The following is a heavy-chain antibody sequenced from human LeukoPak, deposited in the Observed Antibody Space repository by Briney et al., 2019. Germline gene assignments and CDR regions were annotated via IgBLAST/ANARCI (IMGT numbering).Heavy chain of an antibody. CDR2: ISSNGGST. Sequence: QTGGSLRLSCSASGFTFSSYAMHWVRQAPGKGLEYVSAISSNGGSTYYADSVKGRFTISRDNSKNTLYLQMSSLGAEDTAVYYCVKGSGNYPLYGMDVWGKGTTVTVSS. J-gene: IGHJ6*04. CDR1: GFTFSSYA. V-gene: IGHV3-64D*06. CDR3: VKGSGNYPLYGMDV. D-gene: IGHD3-10*01.